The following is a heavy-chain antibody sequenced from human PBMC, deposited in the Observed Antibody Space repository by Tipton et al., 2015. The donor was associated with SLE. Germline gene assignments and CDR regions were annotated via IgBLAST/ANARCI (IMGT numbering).Heavy chain of an antibody. D-gene: IGHD3-3*01. J-gene: IGHJ4*02. V-gene: IGHV4-4*07. CDR3: AREVGKAFWSGYSN. CDR1: GGSIISYY. CDR2: VFSSGAT. Sequence: TLSLTCNVSGGSIISYYWSWIRQPAGKGLEWVGRVFSSGATTYNPSLKSRVTMSVDTSNNQFSLRLNSVTAADTAIYYCAREVGKAFWSGYSNWGQGTMVTVSS.